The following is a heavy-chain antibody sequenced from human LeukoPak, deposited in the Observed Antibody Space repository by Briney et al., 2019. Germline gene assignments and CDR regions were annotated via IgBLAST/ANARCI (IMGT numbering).Heavy chain of an antibody. D-gene: IGHD3-9*01. CDR2: IYYSGST. Sequence: SETLSLTCTVSGGSISSYYWSWIRQPPGKGLEWIGYIYYSGSTNYNPSLKSRVTISVDTSKNQFSLKLSSVTAADTAVYYCARTAILTGYSPAARTSSHYYYYYGMDVWGQGTTVTVSS. J-gene: IGHJ6*02. CDR3: ARTAILTGYSPAARTSSHYYYYYGMDV. CDR1: GGSISSYY. V-gene: IGHV4-59*01.